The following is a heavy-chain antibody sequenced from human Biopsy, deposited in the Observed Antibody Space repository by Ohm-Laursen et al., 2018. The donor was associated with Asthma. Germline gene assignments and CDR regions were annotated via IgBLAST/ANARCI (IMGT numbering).Heavy chain of an antibody. CDR2: IYYSGRT. V-gene: IGHV4-39*02. CDR3: ARAVSSSSYWYFDL. J-gene: IGHJ2*01. D-gene: IGHD6-6*01. CDR1: GDAMSTSGSY. Sequence: SETLSLTCIVSGDAMSTSGSYWGWIRQSPGKGLEWIGGIYYSGRTYYNPSLESRVTISADPSKNHFSLKLTSVTAADTAVYYCARAVSSSSYWYFDLWGRGDLVTVSS.